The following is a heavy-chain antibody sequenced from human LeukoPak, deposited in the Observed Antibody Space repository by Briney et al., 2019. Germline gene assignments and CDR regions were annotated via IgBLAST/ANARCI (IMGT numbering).Heavy chain of an antibody. CDR1: GYSFTSYW. CDR2: IYPGDSDT. V-gene: IGHV5-51*01. J-gene: IGHJ6*02. CDR3: ARQDIVVVPAAMGYYYYYYGMDV. Sequence: GESLKISCKGSGYSFTSYWIGWVRQMPGKGLEWMGIIYPGDSDTRYSPSCQGQVTISADKSISTAYLQWSSLKASDTAMYYCARQDIVVVPAAMGYYYYYYGMDVWGQGTTVTVSS. D-gene: IGHD2-2*01.